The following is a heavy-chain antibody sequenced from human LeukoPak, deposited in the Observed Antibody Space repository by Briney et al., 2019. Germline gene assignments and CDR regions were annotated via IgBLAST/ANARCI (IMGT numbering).Heavy chain of an antibody. Sequence: GSLRLSCAASGFTFSDYYMSWIRQAPGKGLEWIGRIYTSGSTNYNPSLKSRVTISVDTSKNQFSLKLSSVTAADTAVYYCARSIVVVPAAKDYFDYWGQGTLVTVSS. D-gene: IGHD2-2*01. V-gene: IGHV4-4*08. J-gene: IGHJ4*02. CDR1: GFTFSDYY. CDR3: ARSIVVVPAAKDYFDY. CDR2: IYTSGST.